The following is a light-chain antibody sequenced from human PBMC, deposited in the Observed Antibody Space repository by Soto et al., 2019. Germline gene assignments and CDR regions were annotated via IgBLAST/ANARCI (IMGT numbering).Light chain of an antibody. CDR2: GAS. CDR3: QQYNNWPRT. Sequence: EIVMTQSPATLSVSPGERATLSCRASQSVSSNLAWYQQKPGQAPRLLIYGASHRATGIPARFSGSGSGTEFTLTISSLQSEDFAVYYCQQYNNWPRTFGQGTKVDIK. CDR1: QSVSSN. V-gene: IGKV3D-15*01. J-gene: IGKJ1*01.